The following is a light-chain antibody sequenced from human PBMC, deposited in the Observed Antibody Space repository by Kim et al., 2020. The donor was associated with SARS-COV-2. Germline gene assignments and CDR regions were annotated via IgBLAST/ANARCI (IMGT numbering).Light chain of an antibody. CDR2: AAS. CDR1: QDIKTD. Sequence: DIQMTQSPSSLYASVGDRVTITCRASQDIKTDLGWYQQKPGKAPKRLIYAASSLQSGVPSRFSGSRSGTQFTLTISSLQPEDFATYYCLQHNDFSWTFGQGTKVDIK. CDR3: LQHNDFSWT. V-gene: IGKV1-17*01. J-gene: IGKJ1*01.